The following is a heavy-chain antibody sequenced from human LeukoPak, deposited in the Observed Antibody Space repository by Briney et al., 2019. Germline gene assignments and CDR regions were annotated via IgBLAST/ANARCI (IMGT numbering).Heavy chain of an antibody. D-gene: IGHD3-3*01. CDR1: GYTFTGYY. CDR2: INPNSGGT. Sequence: ASVKVSCKASGYTFTGYYMHWVRQAPGQGLEWMGWINPNSGGTNYAQKFQGRVTMTRDTSISTAYMELSRLRPDDTAVYYCARVTNITISVHFDYWGQGTLVTVSS. V-gene: IGHV1-2*02. J-gene: IGHJ4*02. CDR3: ARVTNITISVHFDY.